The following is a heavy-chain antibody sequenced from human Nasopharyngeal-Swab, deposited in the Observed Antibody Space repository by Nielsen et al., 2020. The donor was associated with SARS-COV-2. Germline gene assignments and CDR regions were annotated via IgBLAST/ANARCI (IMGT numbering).Heavy chain of an antibody. J-gene: IGHJ5*02. CDR3: ARALGSIAARPRFDL. D-gene: IGHD6-6*01. V-gene: IGHV4-34*13. CDR2: INHSGST. Sequence: WIRQPPGKGLEWIGEINHSGSTNYNPSLKSRVTISVDTSRNQFSLKLSSVTAADTAVYYCARALGSIAARPRFDLWGQGTLVTVSS.